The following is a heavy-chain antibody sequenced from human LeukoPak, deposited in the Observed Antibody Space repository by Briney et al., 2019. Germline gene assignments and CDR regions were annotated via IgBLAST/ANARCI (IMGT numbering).Heavy chain of an antibody. Sequence: ASVKVSCKASGGTFSSYAISWVRQAPGQGLEWMGIINPSGGSTSYAQKFQGRVTMTRDTSTSTVYMELSSLRSEDTAVYYCARSGSVTRSDWFDPWGQGTLVTVSS. D-gene: IGHD4-17*01. CDR3: ARSGSVTRSDWFDP. J-gene: IGHJ5*02. CDR2: INPSGGST. CDR1: GGTFSSYA. V-gene: IGHV1-46*01.